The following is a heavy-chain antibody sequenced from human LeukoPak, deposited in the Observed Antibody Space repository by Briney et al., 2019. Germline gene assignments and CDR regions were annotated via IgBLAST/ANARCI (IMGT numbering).Heavy chain of an antibody. CDR3: AKDVDPFGSGSYVEGFDY. D-gene: IGHD3-10*01. Sequence: PGGSLRLSCAASGFTFSSYWMHWVRQAPGKGLEWVAVISYDGSNKYYADSVKGRFTISRDNSKNTLYLQMNSLRAEDTAVYYCAKDVDPFGSGSYVEGFDYWGQGTLVTVSS. CDR2: ISYDGSNK. CDR1: GFTFSSYW. V-gene: IGHV3-30*18. J-gene: IGHJ4*02.